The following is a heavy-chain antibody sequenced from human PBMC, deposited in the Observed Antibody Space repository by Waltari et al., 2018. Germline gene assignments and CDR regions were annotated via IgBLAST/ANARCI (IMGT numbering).Heavy chain of an antibody. Sequence: QVQLVQSGAEVKKSGSSVKVPCKASGGAFRSYATSGVRKAPGQVLEWMGGIIPIFGTANYAQKFQGRVTITADESTSTAYMELSSLRSEDTAVYYCARGRGLGKEAFDIWGQGTMVTVSS. J-gene: IGHJ3*02. V-gene: IGHV1-69*01. D-gene: IGHD2-21*01. CDR1: GGAFRSYA. CDR2: IIPIFGTA. CDR3: ARGRGLGKEAFDI.